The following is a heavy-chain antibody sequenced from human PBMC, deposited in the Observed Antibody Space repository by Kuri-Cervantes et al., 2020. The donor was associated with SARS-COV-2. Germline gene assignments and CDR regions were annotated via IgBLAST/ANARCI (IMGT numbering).Heavy chain of an antibody. D-gene: IGHD2-2*01. CDR3: ARAPPAAAIFFDY. CDR2: ISSSSSYI. J-gene: IGHJ4*02. V-gene: IGHV3-21*01. Sequence: GESLKISCAASGFTFSSYSMNWVRQAPGKGLEWVSSISSSSSYIYYADSVKGRFTISRDNAKNSLYLQMNSLRAEDTAVYYYARAPPAAAIFFDYWGQGTLVTVSS. CDR1: GFTFSSYS.